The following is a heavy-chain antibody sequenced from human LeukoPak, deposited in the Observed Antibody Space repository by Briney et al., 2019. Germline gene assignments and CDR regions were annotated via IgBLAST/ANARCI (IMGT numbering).Heavy chain of an antibody. CDR3: ARGPRRLVTWYFDL. CDR1: RFTFSDYV. J-gene: IGHJ2*01. Sequence: GGSLRLSCAASRFTFSDYVFTWLRQAPGKGLEWVAVISYDGGNKYYADSVKGRFTISRDNSKNTLYLQMNSLSPEDTAVYYCARGPRRLVTWYFDLWGRGTLVTVSS. V-gene: IGHV3-30-3*01. D-gene: IGHD3-9*01. CDR2: ISYDGGNK.